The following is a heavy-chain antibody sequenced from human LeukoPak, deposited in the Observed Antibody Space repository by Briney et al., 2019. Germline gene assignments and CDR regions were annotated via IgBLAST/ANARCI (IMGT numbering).Heavy chain of an antibody. D-gene: IGHD3-10*01. CDR3: ASSAGRYDWFDP. CDR2: IIPIFGTA. J-gene: IGHJ5*02. Sequence: AASVKVSCKASGGTFSSYAISWVRQAPGQGLEWMGGIIPIFGTANYAQKFQGRVTITTDESTSTAYMELSSLRSEDTAVYYCASSAGRYDWFDPWGQGTLVTVSP. V-gene: IGHV1-69*05. CDR1: GGTFSSYA.